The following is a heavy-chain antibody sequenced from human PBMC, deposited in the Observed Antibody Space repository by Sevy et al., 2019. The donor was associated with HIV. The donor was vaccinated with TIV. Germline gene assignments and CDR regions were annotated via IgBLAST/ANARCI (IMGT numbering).Heavy chain of an antibody. CDR1: GYTFTSYD. CDR2: MNPNSGNT. CDR3: ARGRAVVVAAPRRYYFDY. V-gene: IGHV1-8*01. J-gene: IGHJ4*02. D-gene: IGHD2-15*01. Sequence: ASVKVSCKASGYTFTSYDINWVRQATGQGLEWMGWMNPNSGNTGYAQKCQGRVTMTRNTSISTAYMELSSLRSEDTAVYYCARGRAVVVAAPRRYYFDYWGQGTLVTVSS.